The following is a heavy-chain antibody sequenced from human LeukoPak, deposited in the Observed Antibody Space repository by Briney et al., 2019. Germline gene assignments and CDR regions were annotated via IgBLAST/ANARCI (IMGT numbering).Heavy chain of an antibody. CDR1: GGSLSGYF. D-gene: IGHD7-27*01. Sequence: PSETLSLTCAVYGGSLSGYFWSWIRQPPGKGLEWIGYIYYSGSTNYNPSLKSRVTISVDTSRNQFSLKLSSVTAADTAVYYCARAPPNSGDGTWFFDYWGQGTLVTVSS. V-gene: IGHV4-59*01. J-gene: IGHJ4*02. CDR3: ARAPPNSGDGTWFFDY. CDR2: IYYSGST.